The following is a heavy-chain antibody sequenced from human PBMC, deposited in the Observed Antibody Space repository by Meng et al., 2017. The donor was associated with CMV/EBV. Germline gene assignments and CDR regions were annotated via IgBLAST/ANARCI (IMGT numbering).Heavy chain of an antibody. V-gene: IGHV4-61*01. CDR2: IYYSGST. Sequence: SETLSLTCTVSGGSVSSGSYDWRWIRQPPGKGLEWIGYIYYSGSTNYNPSLKSRVTISVDTSKNQFSLKLSSVTAADTAVYYCARLLLAGDAFDIWGQGTMVTVSS. CDR3: ARLLLAGDAFDI. CDR1: GGSVSSGSYD. J-gene: IGHJ3*02. D-gene: IGHD3-3*02.